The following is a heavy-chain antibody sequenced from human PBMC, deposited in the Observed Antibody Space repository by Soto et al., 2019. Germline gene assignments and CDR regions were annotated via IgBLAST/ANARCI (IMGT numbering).Heavy chain of an antibody. CDR1: GFTFGDYA. D-gene: IGHD5-12*01. CDR2: IRSKAYGGTT. Sequence: GGSLRLSCTASGFTFGDYAMSWVRQAPGRGLEWVGFIRSKAYGGTTEYAASVKGRFTISRDDSKSIAYLQMNSLKTEDTAVYYCTKYSRFDYWGQGTLVTVSS. CDR3: TKYSRFDY. V-gene: IGHV3-49*04. J-gene: IGHJ4*02.